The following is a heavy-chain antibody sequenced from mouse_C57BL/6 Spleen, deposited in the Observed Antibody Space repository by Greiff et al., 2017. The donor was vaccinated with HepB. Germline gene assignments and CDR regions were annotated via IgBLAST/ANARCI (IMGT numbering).Heavy chain of an antibody. CDR2: IYPGSGST. Sequence: QVQLQQPGAELVKPGASVKMSCKASGYTFTSYWITWVKQRPGQGLEWIGDIYPGSGSTNYNGKFKGKATLTADKSSSTAYMQLSSLTSEDSAVYFCARSPDYDYAMDYWGQGTSVTVSS. V-gene: IGHV1-55*01. CDR1: GYTFTSYW. J-gene: IGHJ4*01. CDR3: ARSPDYDYAMDY. D-gene: IGHD2-4*01.